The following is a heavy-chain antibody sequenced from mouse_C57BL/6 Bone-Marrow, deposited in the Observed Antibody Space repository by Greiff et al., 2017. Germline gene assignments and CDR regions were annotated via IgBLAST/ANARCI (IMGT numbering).Heavy chain of an antibody. Sequence: VQLQESGAELVRPGASVKLSCKASGYTFTDYYINWVKQRPGQGLEWIARIYPGSGNTYYNEKFKGKATLTAEKSSSTAYMQLSSLTSEDSAVYFCARPPLYDGNGYYYAMDYWGQGTPVTVSS. J-gene: IGHJ4*01. CDR2: IYPGSGNT. D-gene: IGHD2-1*01. CDR1: GYTFTDYY. CDR3: ARPPLYDGNGYYYAMDY. V-gene: IGHV1-76*01.